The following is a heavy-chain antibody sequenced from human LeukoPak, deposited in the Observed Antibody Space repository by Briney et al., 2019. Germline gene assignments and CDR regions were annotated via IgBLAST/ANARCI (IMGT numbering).Heavy chain of an antibody. D-gene: IGHD5-18*01. Sequence: GGSLRLSCAASGFTFSSYSMNWVRQAPGKGLEWVSSISSSSSYIYYADSVKGRFTISKDNAKNSLYLQMNSLRAEDTAVYYCARERVGYSYGATCFDYWGQGTLVTVSS. CDR1: GFTFSSYS. J-gene: IGHJ4*02. V-gene: IGHV3-21*01. CDR2: ISSSSSYI. CDR3: ARERVGYSYGATCFDY.